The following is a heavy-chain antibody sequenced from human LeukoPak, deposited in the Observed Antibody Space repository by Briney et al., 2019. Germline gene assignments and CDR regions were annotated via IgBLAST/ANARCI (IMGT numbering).Heavy chain of an antibody. Sequence: SQTLSLTCAISGDSVSTNSAAWNWIRQSPSRGLEWLGRTYCRSKWYHDYAVSVKSRITINSDTSKNQFSLQLNSVTPEDTAVYYCARDRDYYDTSGYHTYYFDYWGQGTLVTVSS. CDR2: TYCRSKWYH. CDR3: ARDRDYYDTSGYHTYYFDY. J-gene: IGHJ4*02. V-gene: IGHV6-1*01. CDR1: GDSVSTNSAA. D-gene: IGHD3-22*01.